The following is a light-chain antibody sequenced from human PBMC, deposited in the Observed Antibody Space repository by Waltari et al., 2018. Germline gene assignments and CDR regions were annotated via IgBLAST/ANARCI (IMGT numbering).Light chain of an antibody. J-gene: IGLJ2*01. V-gene: IGLV2-14*03. CDR3: SSYTTTNIVV. Sequence: QSALTQPASASVSPGQSITLPCTGSSSDIGASNFVSWSQQHPGKAPQLMIYDVSKRPSGVSNRFSGSKSGNTASLTIYGLQVEDEADYFCSSYTTTNIVVFGGGTELTVL. CDR1: SSDIGASNF. CDR2: DVS.